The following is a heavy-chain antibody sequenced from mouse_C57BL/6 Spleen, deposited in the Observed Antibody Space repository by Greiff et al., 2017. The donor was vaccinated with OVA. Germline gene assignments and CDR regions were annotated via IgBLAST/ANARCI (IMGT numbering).Heavy chain of an antibody. V-gene: IGHV14-3*01. Sequence: SVAELVRPGASVKLSCTASGFNIKNTYMHWVKLRPEQGLEWIGRIDPANGNTKYAPKFQGKATITADTSSNTAYLQLSSLTSEDTAIYYCAPITTVVDWYFDVWGTGTTVTVSS. J-gene: IGHJ1*03. D-gene: IGHD1-1*01. CDR3: APITTVVDWYFDV. CDR2: IDPANGNT. CDR1: GFNIKNTY.